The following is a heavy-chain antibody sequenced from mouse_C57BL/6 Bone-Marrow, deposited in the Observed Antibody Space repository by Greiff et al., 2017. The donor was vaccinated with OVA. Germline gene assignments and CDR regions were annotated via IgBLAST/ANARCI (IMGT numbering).Heavy chain of an antibody. CDR2: IYPGGGYT. CDR1: GYTFTNYW. D-gene: IGHD1-1*01. Sequence: VQVVESGAELVRPGTSVKMSCKASGYTFTNYWIGWAKQRPGHGLEWIGDIYPGGGYTNYNEKFKGKATLTADKSSSTAYMQFSSLTSEDSDIYYCARYYYGSSYRYFDVWGTGTTVTVSS. V-gene: IGHV1-63*01. J-gene: IGHJ1*03. CDR3: ARYYYGSSYRYFDV.